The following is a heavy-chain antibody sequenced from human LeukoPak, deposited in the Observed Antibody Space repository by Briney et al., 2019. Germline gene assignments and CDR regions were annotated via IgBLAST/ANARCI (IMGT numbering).Heavy chain of an antibody. CDR2: INPNSGGT. CDR3: AKEVGASTRARGDI. CDR1: GYTFTGYY. D-gene: IGHD1-26*01. Sequence: GASVKVSCKASGYTFTGYYMHWVRQAPGQGLEWMGWINPNSGGTNYAQKFQGRVTMTRDTSISTAYMELSSLRSDDTAVYYCAKEVGASTRARGDIWGQGTMVTVSS. J-gene: IGHJ3*02. V-gene: IGHV1-2*02.